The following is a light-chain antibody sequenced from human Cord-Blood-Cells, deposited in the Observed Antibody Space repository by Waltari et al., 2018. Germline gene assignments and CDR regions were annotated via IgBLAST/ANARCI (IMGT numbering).Light chain of an antibody. CDR1: SGSIASNY. J-gene: IGLJ2*01. CDR3: QSYDSSNHVV. CDR2: GDN. Sequence: NFMLTQPHSVSESPGKTVTISCTRSSGSIASNYVQWYQQRPGSSPTTVIYGDNQRPAGIPDRFSGSIDSSSNSASLTISGLKTEDEADYYCQSYDSSNHVVFGGGTKLTVL. V-gene: IGLV6-57*01.